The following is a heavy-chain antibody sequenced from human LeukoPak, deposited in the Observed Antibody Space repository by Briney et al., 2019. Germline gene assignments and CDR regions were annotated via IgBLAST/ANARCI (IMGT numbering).Heavy chain of an antibody. V-gene: IGHV3-15*01. J-gene: IGHJ3*02. CDR2: IKTTIDGDGGAT. CDR1: GFSFNSYG. Sequence: GGSLRLSCAASGFSFNSYGMHWVRQAPGKGLEWVGRIKTTIDGDGGATDYAAPVKGRFSISRDDSKNTLYLQMNSLKTEDTAVYYCTTNDAFDIWGQGTMVTVSS. CDR3: TTNDAFDI.